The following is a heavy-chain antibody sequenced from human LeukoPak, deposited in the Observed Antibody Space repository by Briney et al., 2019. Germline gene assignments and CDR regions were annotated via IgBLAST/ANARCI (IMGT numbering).Heavy chain of an antibody. Sequence: PSETLSLTCTVSGGSTSSCYWSWIRQPPGKGLEWIGYIYTSGSTNYNPSLKSRVTISVDTSKNQFSLKLSSVTAADTAVYYCARVLGGSGSYLYSLDYYYYYMDVWGKGTTVTVSS. V-gene: IGHV4-4*09. CDR1: GGSTSSCY. J-gene: IGHJ6*03. CDR3: ARVLGGSGSYLYSLDYYYYYMDV. CDR2: IYTSGST. D-gene: IGHD3-10*01.